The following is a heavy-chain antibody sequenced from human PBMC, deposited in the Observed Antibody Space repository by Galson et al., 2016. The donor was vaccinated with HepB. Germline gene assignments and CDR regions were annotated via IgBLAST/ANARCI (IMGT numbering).Heavy chain of an antibody. CDR1: GFIFSSYD. V-gene: IGHV3-48*02. J-gene: IGHJ1*01. D-gene: IGHD2-21*02. Sequence: SLRLSCAASGFIFSSYDMSWVRQAPGKGLDWVSYISGSSSIIHYADSVRGRFTISGDNAKHSLYLQMNSLRDEDTAVYYCARDPCGSGCHDEYFQLWGQGTLVTVSS. CDR2: ISGSSSII. CDR3: ARDPCGSGCHDEYFQL.